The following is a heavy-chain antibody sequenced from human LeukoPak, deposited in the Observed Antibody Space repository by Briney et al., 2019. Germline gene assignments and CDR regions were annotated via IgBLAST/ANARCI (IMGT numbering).Heavy chain of an antibody. CDR1: GGSFSGYY. CDR2: INHSGST. D-gene: IGHD3-10*01. CDR3: ASTFFYYGSGSYYNPPDY. V-gene: IGHV4-34*01. J-gene: IGHJ4*02. Sequence: SETLSLTCAVYGGSFSGYYWSWIRQPPGKGLEWIGEINHSGSTNYNPSLKSRVTISVDTSKNQFSLNLSSVTAADTAVYYCASTFFYYGSGSYYNPPDYWGQGTLVTVSS.